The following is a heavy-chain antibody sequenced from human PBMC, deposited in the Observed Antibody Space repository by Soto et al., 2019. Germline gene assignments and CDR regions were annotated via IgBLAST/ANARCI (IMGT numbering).Heavy chain of an antibody. J-gene: IGHJ4*02. CDR2: MYDSGST. D-gene: IGHD3-10*01. Sequence: QVQLQESGPGLVKPSETLSLTCTVSGGSISSYYWSWIRQPPGKGLEWIGYMYDSGSTRYNPSLSSRVTISLDTSKTQFSLKLRSVTAADTAVYYCARNMAYWGQGTLVTASS. CDR3: ARNMAY. CDR1: GGSISSYY. V-gene: IGHV4-4*09.